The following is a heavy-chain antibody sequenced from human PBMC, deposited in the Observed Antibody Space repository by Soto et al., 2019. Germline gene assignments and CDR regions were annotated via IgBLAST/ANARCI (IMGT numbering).Heavy chain of an antibody. J-gene: IGHJ4*02. V-gene: IGHV4-30-4*01. CDR3: ARVSVGLDTISYFDY. CDR2: IYNGGSN. D-gene: IGHD3-3*01. Sequence: SETLSLTCTVSGDSFSSFGFHWAWLRPAPGQGLEWIGYIYNGGSNYYRPSLESRMHISLDATRNHYSLRMTSVTAADTAVYFCARVSVGLDTISYFDYWGQGKLVTVSS. CDR1: GDSFSSFGFH.